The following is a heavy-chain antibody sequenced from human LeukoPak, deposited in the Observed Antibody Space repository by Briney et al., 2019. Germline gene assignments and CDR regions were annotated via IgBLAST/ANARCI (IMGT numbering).Heavy chain of an antibody. CDR1: GGSISSGGYY. D-gene: IGHD3-10*01. J-gene: IGHJ4*02. CDR3: ARDGGYGSGTYYFDY. Sequence: PSQTLSLTCTVSGGSISSGGYYWNWIRQHPGKGLEWIGYIYYSGSTSYNPSLKSRVTISVDTAKKQFSLKLNSVTAADTAVYYCARDGGYGSGTYYFDYWGQGTLVTVSS. V-gene: IGHV4-31*03. CDR2: IYYSGST.